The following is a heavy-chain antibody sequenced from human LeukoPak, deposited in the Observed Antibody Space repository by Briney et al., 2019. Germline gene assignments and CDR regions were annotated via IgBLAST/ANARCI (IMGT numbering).Heavy chain of an antibody. J-gene: IGHJ4*02. CDR2: ISRNSDSI. CDR1: GFTFDDYA. Sequence: PGGSLRLSCAASGFTFDDYAMHWVRQAPGKGLEWVSRISRNSDSIGYADSVKGRFTISRDNAKNSLYLQMNSLRAEDTALYYCAKDNNYGGNSRGFDYWGQGTLVTVSS. D-gene: IGHD4-23*01. CDR3: AKDNNYGGNSRGFDY. V-gene: IGHV3-9*01.